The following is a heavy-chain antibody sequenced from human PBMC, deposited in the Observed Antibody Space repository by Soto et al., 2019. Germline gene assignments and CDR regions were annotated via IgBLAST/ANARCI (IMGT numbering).Heavy chain of an antibody. CDR2: ISYDGSNK. CDR1: GFTFSSYG. CDR3: AKGMDRDSEKNSDAFDI. V-gene: IGHV3-30*18. J-gene: IGHJ3*02. Sequence: QVQLVESGGGVVQPGRSLRLSCAASGFTFSSYGMHWVRQAPGKGLEWVAVISYDGSNKYYADSVKGRFTISRDNSKNTLYLQMNSLRAEDTAVYYCAKGMDRDSEKNSDAFDIWGQGTMVTVSS. D-gene: IGHD2-21*02.